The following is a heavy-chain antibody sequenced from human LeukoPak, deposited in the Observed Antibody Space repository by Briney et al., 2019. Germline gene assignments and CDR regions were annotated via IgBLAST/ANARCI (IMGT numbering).Heavy chain of an antibody. D-gene: IGHD3-9*01. CDR3: AIRRRYAILTGYYKDY. V-gene: IGHV3-30*02. CDR2: IRYDGSNK. Sequence: GGSLRLSCAASGFTFSSYGMHWVRQAPGKGLEWVAFIRYDGSNKYYADSVKGRFTISRDNSKSTLYLQMNSLRAEDTAVYYCAIRRRYAILTGYYKDYWGQGTLVTVSS. J-gene: IGHJ4*02. CDR1: GFTFSSYG.